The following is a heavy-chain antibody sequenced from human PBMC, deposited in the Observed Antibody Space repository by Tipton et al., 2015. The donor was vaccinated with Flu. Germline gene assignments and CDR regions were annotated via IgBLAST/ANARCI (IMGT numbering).Heavy chain of an antibody. D-gene: IGHD3-16*01. J-gene: IGHJ6*02. V-gene: IGHV3-64*07. CDR3: ARWYGELFFSYTAMDV. CDR2: VSSSGGTT. Sequence: VQLVQSGGGLIQRGGSLRLSCVVSGFTFSAYSILWVRQAPGKGLEYVSAVSSSGGTTYYADSVKGRFTVSRDNSQNTVSLQMGSLRAEDMAIYYCARWYGELFFSYTAMDVWGQGTTVTVSS. CDR1: GFTFSAYS.